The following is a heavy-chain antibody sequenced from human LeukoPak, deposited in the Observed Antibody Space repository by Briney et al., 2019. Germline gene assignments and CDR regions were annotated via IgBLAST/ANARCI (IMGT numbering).Heavy chain of an antibody. CDR3: ARGPPQSKLVAALDY. J-gene: IGHJ4*02. V-gene: IGHV4-59*01. Sequence: SETLSLTCTVSGGSISSYYWSWIRQPPGKGLEWIGYIYYSGSTNYNPSLKSRVTISVDTSKNQFSLKLSSVTAADTAVYYCARGPPQSKLVAALDYWGQGTLVTVSS. D-gene: IGHD2-2*01. CDR1: GGSISSYY. CDR2: IYYSGST.